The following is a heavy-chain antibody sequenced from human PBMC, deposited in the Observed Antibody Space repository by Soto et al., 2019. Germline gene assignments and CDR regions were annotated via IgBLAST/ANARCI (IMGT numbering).Heavy chain of an antibody. CDR1: GFTFSSYG. CDR2: IWYDGSNK. J-gene: IGHJ6*02. D-gene: IGHD6-19*01. Sequence: PGGSLRLSCAASGFTFSSYGMHWVRQAPGKGLEWVAVIWYDGSNKYYADSVKGRFTISRDNSKNTLYLQMNSLRAEDTAVYYCARDGNSGWYRYYYGMDVWGQGTTVTVSS. CDR3: ARDGNSGWYRYYYGMDV. V-gene: IGHV3-33*01.